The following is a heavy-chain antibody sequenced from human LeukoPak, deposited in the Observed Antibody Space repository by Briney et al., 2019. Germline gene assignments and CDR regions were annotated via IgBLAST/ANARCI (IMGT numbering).Heavy chain of an antibody. V-gene: IGHV4-30-4*08. CDR3: ARDHNWNWFDP. D-gene: IGHD1-20*01. Sequence: SQTLSLTCTVSGGSISSGDYYWSWIRQPPGKGLEGIGYIYYSGSTYYNPSLKSRVTISVDTSKNQFSLKLSSVTAADTAVYYCARDHNWNWFDPWGQGTLVTVSS. J-gene: IGHJ5*02. CDR1: GGSISSGDYY. CDR2: IYYSGST.